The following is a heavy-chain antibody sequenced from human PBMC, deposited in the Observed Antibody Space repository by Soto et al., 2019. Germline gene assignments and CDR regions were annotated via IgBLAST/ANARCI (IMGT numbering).Heavy chain of an antibody. J-gene: IGHJ6*03. Sequence: GGSLRLSCAASGFTVSSNYMSWVRQAPGKGLEWVSVIYSGGSTYYADSVKGRFTISRDNSKNTLYLQMNSLRAEDTAVYYCARAGGGYCSSTSCYPSDYYYYMDVWGKGTTVTVSS. CDR1: GFTVSSNY. CDR2: IYSGGST. CDR3: ARAGGGYCSSTSCYPSDYYYYMDV. V-gene: IGHV3-66*01. D-gene: IGHD2-2*01.